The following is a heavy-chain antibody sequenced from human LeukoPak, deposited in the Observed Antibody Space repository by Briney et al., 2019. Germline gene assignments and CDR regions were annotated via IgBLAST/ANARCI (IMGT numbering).Heavy chain of an antibody. V-gene: IGHV3-48*04. CDR2: ISSSSSTI. D-gene: IGHD4-23*01. CDR3: AKLQSDGLRTYYGMDV. Sequence: GGSLRLSCAASGFTFSSYGMHWVRQAPGKGLEWVSYISSSSSTIYYADSVKGRFTISRDNAKNSLYLQMNSLRAEDTAVYYCAKLQSDGLRTYYGMDVWGQGTTVTVSS. CDR1: GFTFSSYG. J-gene: IGHJ6*02.